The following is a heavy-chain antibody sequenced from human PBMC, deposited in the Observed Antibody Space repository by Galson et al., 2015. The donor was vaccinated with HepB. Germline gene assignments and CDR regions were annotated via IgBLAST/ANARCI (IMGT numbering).Heavy chain of an antibody. CDR1: GFSLSTRGMC. CDR3: ARMQQLPPYYYYGMDV. CDR2: IDWDDDK. V-gene: IGHV2-70*11. J-gene: IGHJ6*02. Sequence: PALVKPTQPLTLTCTFSGFSLSTRGMCVSWLRQPPGKALEWLARIDWDDDKYYSTSLKTRLTISKDTSKNQVVLTMTNMDPVDTATYYCARMQQLPPYYYYGMDVWGQGTTVTVSS. D-gene: IGHD6-13*01.